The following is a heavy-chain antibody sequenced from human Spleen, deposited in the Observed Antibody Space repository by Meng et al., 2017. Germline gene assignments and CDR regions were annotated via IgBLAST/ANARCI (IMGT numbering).Heavy chain of an antibody. D-gene: IGHD4-17*01. Sequence: KVSCKGSGNNFANYWIGWARQMPGKGLEWMGIVHPSDSETIYSPAFQGQVTMSADKSITTAYLQWSSLRSEDTAMYYCARVPDYGDYVSAFDIWGQGTMVTVSS. CDR1: GNNFANYW. CDR2: VHPSDSET. J-gene: IGHJ3*02. CDR3: ARVPDYGDYVSAFDI. V-gene: IGHV5-51*01.